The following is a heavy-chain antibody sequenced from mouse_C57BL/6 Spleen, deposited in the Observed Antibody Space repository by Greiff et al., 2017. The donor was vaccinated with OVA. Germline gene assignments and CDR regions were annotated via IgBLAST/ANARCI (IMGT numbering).Heavy chain of an antibody. CDR2: INPNNGGT. CDR3: ARGRYYGSSYLAWFAY. V-gene: IGHV1-26*01. D-gene: IGHD1-1*01. CDR1: GYTFTDYY. Sequence: EVKLQQSGPELVKPGASVKISCKASGYTFTDYYMNWVKQSHGKSLEWIGDINPNNGGTSYNQKFKGKATLTVDKSSSTAYMELRSLTSEDSAVYYCARGRYYGSSYLAWFAYWGQGTLVTVSA. J-gene: IGHJ3*01.